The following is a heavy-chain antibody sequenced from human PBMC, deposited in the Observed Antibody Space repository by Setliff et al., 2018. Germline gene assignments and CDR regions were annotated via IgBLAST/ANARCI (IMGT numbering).Heavy chain of an antibody. CDR3: ARSFSRREKFLLDY. Sequence: RASVKVSCKASGHTLATYYLHWMRQAPGQGLEWLGMTNPSGDYTGYAQRFQGRITMTTDTSTSTAYMELRSLRSDDTAVYYCARSFSRREKFLLDYWGQGALVTVSS. CDR1: GHTLATYY. CDR2: TNPSGDYT. J-gene: IGHJ4*02. V-gene: IGHV1-46*01.